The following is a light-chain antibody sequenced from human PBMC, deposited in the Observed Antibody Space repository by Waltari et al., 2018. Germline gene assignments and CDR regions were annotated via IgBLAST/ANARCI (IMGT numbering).Light chain of an antibody. J-gene: IGKJ4*01. Sequence: DIQMTQSPFTLSASVGDRVTITCRASQILSTWLAWYQQKPGKAPKLLIYKASGLESGVPSRFSGSGSGTEFTLTISSLQPDDFATYYCQQYNDYPLTFGGGTKVEIK. CDR2: KAS. CDR1: QILSTW. V-gene: IGKV1-5*03. CDR3: QQYNDYPLT.